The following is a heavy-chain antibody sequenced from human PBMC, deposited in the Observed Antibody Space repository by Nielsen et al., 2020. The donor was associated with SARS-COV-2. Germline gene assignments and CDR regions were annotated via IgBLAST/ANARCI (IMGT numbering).Heavy chain of an antibody. J-gene: IGHJ4*02. D-gene: IGHD5-18*01. CDR3: AREIYTYVDYLDY. CDR2: IKEDGSEI. Sequence: GESLKISCAASGFTFSTFSMNWVRQAPGKGLEWVANIKEDGSEIHYVDSVEGRFTISRDNAKNSLYLQMNSLTAEDTAVYYCAREIYTYVDYLDYWGQGTLVTVSS. CDR1: GFTFSTFS. V-gene: IGHV3-7*05.